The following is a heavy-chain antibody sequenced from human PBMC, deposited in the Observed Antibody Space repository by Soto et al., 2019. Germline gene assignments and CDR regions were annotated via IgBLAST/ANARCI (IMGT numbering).Heavy chain of an antibody. V-gene: IGHV5-10-1*01. Sequence: GESLKISCQASGYSFTTYWISWVRQMPGKGLECMGRIDPTDSYTDYGPSFEGHVTMSVDRSINTAYLEWSSLKASDTAMYYCARHQNDILTGYYASGSLYGIDVWGQGTTVTVSS. J-gene: IGHJ6*02. CDR3: ARHQNDILTGYYASGSLYGIDV. CDR1: GYSFTTYW. D-gene: IGHD3-9*01. CDR2: IDPTDSYT.